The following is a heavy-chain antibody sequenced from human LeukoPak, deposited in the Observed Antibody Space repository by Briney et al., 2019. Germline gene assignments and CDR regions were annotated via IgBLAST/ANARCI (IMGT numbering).Heavy chain of an antibody. J-gene: IGHJ4*02. D-gene: IGHD2-2*01. CDR3: AKDASSLCSTSSCYYLDS. Sequence: GGSLRLSCAASGFNFNNYGMHWVRQAPGKGLEWVAFIRYDGGNEYYADSVKGRFTISRDNNKDIVLLEMNSLSPDDTAVYNCAKDASSLCSTSSCYYLDSWGQGTLVTVSS. V-gene: IGHV3-30*02. CDR1: GFNFNNYG. CDR2: IRYDGGNE.